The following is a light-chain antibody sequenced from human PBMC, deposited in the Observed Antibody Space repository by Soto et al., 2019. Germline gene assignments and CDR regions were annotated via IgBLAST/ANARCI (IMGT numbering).Light chain of an antibody. CDR3: QQDYSFPLT. J-gene: IGKJ4*01. CDR2: VAS. V-gene: IGKV1-12*01. CDR1: QDISIW. Sequence: DIQMTQSPSSMSASVGDRVTITCRASQDISIWLGWYQQKPGKAPNLLISVASSLQSGVSSRFSGSGSGTDFTLTISSLQPEDSATYYCQQDYSFPLTFGGGTKVEIK.